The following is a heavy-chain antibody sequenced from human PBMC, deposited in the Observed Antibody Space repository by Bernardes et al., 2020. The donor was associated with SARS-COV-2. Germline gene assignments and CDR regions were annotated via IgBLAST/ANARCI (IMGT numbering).Heavy chain of an antibody. V-gene: IGHV3-13*01. D-gene: IGHD2-21*01. CDR2: IGVPGDT. CDR3: VIRTTSFDF. Sequence: GSLRLSCAASGFTFSTYDMHWVRQAAGKGLEWVSTIGVPGDTYYPHSVKGRFTISRDNAKNSLFLQMSSLTAGDTAVYYCVIRTTSFDFWGQGTLVTVSS. CDR1: GFTFSTYD. J-gene: IGHJ4*02.